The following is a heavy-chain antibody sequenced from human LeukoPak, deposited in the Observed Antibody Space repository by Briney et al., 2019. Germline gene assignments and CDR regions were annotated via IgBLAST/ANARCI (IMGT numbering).Heavy chain of an antibody. V-gene: IGHV3-23*01. Sequence: GGSLRLSCAASGFTFSSYAMSWARQAPGKGLEWVSAVNGRGYSTYYADSVKGRFTISRDNSKNTLYLQMNSLRAEDTAVYYCAKNRVKGSDYEDYWSQGTLVTVSS. CDR1: GFTFSSYA. CDR2: VNGRGYST. CDR3: AKNRVKGSDYEDY. J-gene: IGHJ4*02. D-gene: IGHD5-12*01.